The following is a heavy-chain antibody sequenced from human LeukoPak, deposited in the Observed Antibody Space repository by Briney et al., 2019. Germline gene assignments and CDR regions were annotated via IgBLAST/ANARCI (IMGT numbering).Heavy chain of an antibody. CDR3: ATGYPYSERFDY. CDR2: INPNSGGT. J-gene: IGHJ4*02. V-gene: IGHV1-2*02. CDR1: GGTFSSYA. D-gene: IGHD3-3*01. Sequence: ASVKVSCKASGGTFSSYAISWVRQAPGQGLEWMGWINPNSGGTNYAQEFQGRVSMTRDTSISTAYMELSRLRSDDTAIYYCATGYPYSERFDYWGQGTLVTVSS.